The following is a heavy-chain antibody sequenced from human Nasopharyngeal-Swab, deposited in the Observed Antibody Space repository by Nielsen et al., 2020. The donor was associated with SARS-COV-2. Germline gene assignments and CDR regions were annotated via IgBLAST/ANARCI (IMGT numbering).Heavy chain of an antibody. J-gene: IGHJ4*02. V-gene: IGHV3-15*01. D-gene: IGHD3-16*01. CDR1: GFTVSDAW. Sequence: GGSLSLSCAASGFTVSDAWMSWVRQAPGKGLEWVGRIKSETDGGTTDYAAPVKGRFTISRDDSKNTLHLQLNSLNTEDTAMYYCVTDFGGFWGQGTLVTVSS. CDR2: IKSETDGGTT. CDR3: VTDFGGF.